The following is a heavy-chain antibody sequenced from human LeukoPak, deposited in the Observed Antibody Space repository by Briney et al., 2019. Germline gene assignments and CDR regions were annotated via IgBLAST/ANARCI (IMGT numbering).Heavy chain of an antibody. CDR3: ARDFDPRGDCYAFDI. CDR1: GYTFTSYY. J-gene: IGHJ3*02. Sequence: GASVKVSCKASGYTFTSYYMHWVRQAPGQGLEWPGIINPSGGSTSYAQKFQGRVTMTRDTSTSTVYMELSGLRSEDTAVYYCARDFDPRGDCYAFDIWGQGTMVTVSS. CDR2: INPSGGST. V-gene: IGHV1-46*01. D-gene: IGHD2-21*02.